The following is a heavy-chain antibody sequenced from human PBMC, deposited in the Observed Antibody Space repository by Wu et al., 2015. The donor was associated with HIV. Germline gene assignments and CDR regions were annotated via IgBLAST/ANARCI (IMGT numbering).Heavy chain of an antibody. J-gene: IGHJ6*03. V-gene: IGHV1-2*02. CDR3: ARDRKRFDFYMDV. CDR1: GYTFTGYY. Sequence: QVQVVQSGAEVKKPGASVKVSCKASGYTFTGYYIHWVRQAPGQGLEWMGWINPKSGDTNYAQKFQGRVTMTRDTSISTAYMELSRLRSDDTAVYFCARDRKRFDFYMDVWGKRDQRSPSP. CDR2: INPKSGDT.